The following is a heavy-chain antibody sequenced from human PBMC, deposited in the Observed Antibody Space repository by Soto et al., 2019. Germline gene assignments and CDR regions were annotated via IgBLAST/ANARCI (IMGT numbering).Heavy chain of an antibody. CDR3: ARDPNYDFWSGYYADY. V-gene: IGHV3-30*03. J-gene: IGHJ4*02. Sequence: QVQLVESGGGVVQPGSSLRLSCAASGFTFSSYGMHWVRQAPGKGLERVAVISYDRSNKYYADSVKGRFTISRDNSKNTLYLQMNSLRAEDTAVYYCARDPNYDFWSGYYADYWGQGSLVTVS. D-gene: IGHD3-3*01. CDR2: ISYDRSNK. CDR1: GFTFSSYG.